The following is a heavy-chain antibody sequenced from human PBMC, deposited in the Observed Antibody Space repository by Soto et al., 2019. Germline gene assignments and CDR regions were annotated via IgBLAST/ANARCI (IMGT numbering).Heavy chain of an antibody. V-gene: IGHV1-18*04. CDR2: ISAYNGNT. J-gene: IGHJ4*02. CDR3: ARDDSSGYSLFAY. D-gene: IGHD3-22*01. CDR1: GYTFTSYG. Sequence: GTSVKLTCKESGYTFTSYGISWVRQAPGQGLEWMGWISAYNGNTNYAQKLQGRVTMTTDTSTSTAYMELRSLRSDDTAVYYCARDDSSGYSLFAYWGQGTLVTVSS.